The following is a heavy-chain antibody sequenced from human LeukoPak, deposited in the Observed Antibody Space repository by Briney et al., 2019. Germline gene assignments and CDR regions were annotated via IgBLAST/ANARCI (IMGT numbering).Heavy chain of an antibody. D-gene: IGHD2-21*01. Sequence: GGSLRLSCEASEFTFSRFAMSWIRQPPGTGLEWVSTLSGSGGATYYADSVTGRFTTSRDNSKDTLYLPMDNQRADDTAVYYCAKHLGSHSFLFYYMDVWGKGTSVIVSS. J-gene: IGHJ6*03. CDR1: EFTFSRFA. CDR2: LSGSGGAT. CDR3: AKHLGSHSFLFYYMDV. V-gene: IGHV3-23*01.